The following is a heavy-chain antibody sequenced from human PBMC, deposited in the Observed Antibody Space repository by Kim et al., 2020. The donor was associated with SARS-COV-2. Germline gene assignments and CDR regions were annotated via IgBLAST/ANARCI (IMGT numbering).Heavy chain of an antibody. CDR3: ARRGGFTMVRGVSPFDY. V-gene: IGHV3-11*06. D-gene: IGHD3-10*01. Sequence: VKGRIPSSRDNAKNSLYLQMNSLRGEDTAVYYCARRGGFTMVRGVSPFDYWGQGTLVTVSS. J-gene: IGHJ4*02.